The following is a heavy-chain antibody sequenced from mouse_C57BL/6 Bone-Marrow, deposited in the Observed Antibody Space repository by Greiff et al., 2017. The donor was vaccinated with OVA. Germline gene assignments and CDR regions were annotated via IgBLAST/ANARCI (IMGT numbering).Heavy chain of an antibody. V-gene: IGHV1-9*01. Sequence: LQESGAELMKPGASVKLSCKATGYTFTGYWIEWVKQRPGHGLEWIGEILPGSGSTNYNEKFKGKATFTADTSSNPAYMQLSSLTTEDSAIYYCARTLSYYSNYPYAMDYWGQGTSVTVSS. CDR1: GYTFTGYW. CDR2: ILPGSGST. J-gene: IGHJ4*01. D-gene: IGHD2-5*01. CDR3: ARTLSYYSNYPYAMDY.